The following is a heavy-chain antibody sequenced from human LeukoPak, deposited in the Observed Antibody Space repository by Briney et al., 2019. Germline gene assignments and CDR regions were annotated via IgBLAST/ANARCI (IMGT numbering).Heavy chain of an antibody. CDR3: ASWGPGVWFGENYYDY. D-gene: IGHD3-10*01. Sequence: GGSLRLSCAASGFTFSSYTMNWVRQAPGKGLEWVSAISSSSGYIDYADSVKGRFTISRDNAKNSLYLQMNSLRAEDTAVYYCASWGPGVWFGENYYDYWGQGTLATVSS. CDR2: ISSSSGYI. J-gene: IGHJ4*02. V-gene: IGHV3-21*01. CDR1: GFTFSSYT.